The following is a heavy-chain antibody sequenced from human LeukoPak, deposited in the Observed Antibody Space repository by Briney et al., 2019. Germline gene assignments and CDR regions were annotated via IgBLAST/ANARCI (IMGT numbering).Heavy chain of an antibody. CDR2: ISYDGSNK. CDR1: GFTFSSYA. V-gene: IGHV3-30-3*01. J-gene: IGHJ4*02. Sequence: GGSLRLSCAASGFTFSSYAMHWVRQAPGKGLKWVAVISYDGSNKYYADSVKGRFTTSRDNSKNTLYLQMNSLRAEDTAVYYCARRRYYFDYWGQGTLVTVSS. CDR3: ARRRYYFDY.